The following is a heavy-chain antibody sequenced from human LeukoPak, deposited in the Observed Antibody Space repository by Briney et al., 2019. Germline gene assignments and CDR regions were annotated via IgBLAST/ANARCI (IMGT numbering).Heavy chain of an antibody. D-gene: IGHD6-6*01. CDR3: ARDPHSSSSAHFDY. CDR1: GFSFSSYS. J-gene: IGHJ4*02. V-gene: IGHV3-48*02. CDR2: ISSSSTII. Sequence: GGSLRLSCAASGFSFSSYSMNWVRQAPGKGLERVSYISSSSTIIYYADSVKGRFTISRDNAKNSLYLQMNSLRDEDTAVYYCARDPHSSSSAHFDYWGQGTLVTVSS.